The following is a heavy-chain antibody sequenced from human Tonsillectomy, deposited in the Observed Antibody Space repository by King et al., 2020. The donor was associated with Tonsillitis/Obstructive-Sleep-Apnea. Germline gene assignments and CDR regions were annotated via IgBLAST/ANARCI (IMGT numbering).Heavy chain of an antibody. J-gene: IGHJ6*02. CDR1: GGSISSYY. D-gene: IGHD6-13*01. CDR3: ARQVRHLVLGWNAYRDYGMDV. CDR2: NYYSGYT. V-gene: IGHV4-59*08. Sequence: HVQLQESGPGLVKPSETLSLTCTVSGGSISSYYWSWIRQPPGKGLEWVGYNYYSGYTNYNPSLESRVTISVDTSENQFSLKLSSVTAADTAVYYCARQVRHLVLGWNAYRDYGMDVWGQGTTVTVSS.